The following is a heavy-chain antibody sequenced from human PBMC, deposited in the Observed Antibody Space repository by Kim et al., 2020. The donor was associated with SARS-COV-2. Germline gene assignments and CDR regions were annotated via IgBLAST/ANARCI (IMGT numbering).Heavy chain of an antibody. D-gene: IGHD3-9*01. V-gene: IGHV4-39*07. J-gene: IGHJ3*02. CDR2: MYYSGST. CDR1: GGSISSSSYY. Sequence: SETLSLTCTVSGGSISSSSYYWGWIRQPPGKGLEWIGSMYYSGSTYYNPSLKSRLTISVDTSKNQFSLKLSSVTAADTAVYYCARGVLRYFDWLLYRPAAFDIWGQGTMVTVSS. CDR3: ARGVLRYFDWLLYRPAAFDI.